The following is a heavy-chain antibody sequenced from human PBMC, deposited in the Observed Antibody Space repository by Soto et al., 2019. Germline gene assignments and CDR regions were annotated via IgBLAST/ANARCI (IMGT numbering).Heavy chain of an antibody. J-gene: IGHJ4*02. CDR3: TTDRRYDYIWGSYRHFDY. D-gene: IGHD3-16*02. V-gene: IGHV3-15*01. CDR1: GFTFSNAW. Sequence: DVQLVDSGGGLVKPGGSLTLSCAASGFTFSNAWMSWVRQAPGKGLEWVGRIRSQTDGGATDYSAPVKGRFTISRDDSERTLYLEMNRLKTEDTAVYSCTTDRRYDYIWGSYRHFDYWGQGTLVTVSS. CDR2: IRSQTDGGAT.